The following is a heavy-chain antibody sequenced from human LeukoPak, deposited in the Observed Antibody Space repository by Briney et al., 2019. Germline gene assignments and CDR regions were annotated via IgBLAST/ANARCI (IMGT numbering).Heavy chain of an antibody. Sequence: NPEGSLRLSCAASGFIFSKAWMSWVRQAPGKGLEWVGRIKSKTDGGTTDYAAPVKGRFTISRDDSKNTLYLQMNSLKIEDTAVYYCTTGTWIQLWLADFWGQGTLVTVSS. V-gene: IGHV3-15*01. D-gene: IGHD5-18*01. CDR2: IKSKTDGGTT. CDR1: GFIFSKAW. J-gene: IGHJ4*02. CDR3: TTGTWIQLWLADF.